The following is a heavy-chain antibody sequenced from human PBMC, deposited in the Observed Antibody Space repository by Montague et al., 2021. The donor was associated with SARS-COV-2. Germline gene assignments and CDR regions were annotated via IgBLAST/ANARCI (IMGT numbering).Heavy chain of an antibody. CDR2: ISEDGSQK. D-gene: IGHD2-21*02. Sequence: SLRLSCAASGFTFTTHWMNWVRQAPGKGLEWVANISEDGSQKYYXDSVKGRFTISRDNARNSLFLQMTGLRAEDTAVYYCTALRRTDPFDYWGQGNLVTVSS. J-gene: IGHJ4*02. CDR3: TALRRTDPFDY. CDR1: GFTFTTHW. V-gene: IGHV3-7*01.